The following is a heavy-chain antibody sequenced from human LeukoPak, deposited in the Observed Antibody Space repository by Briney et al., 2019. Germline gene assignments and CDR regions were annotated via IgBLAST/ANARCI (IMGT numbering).Heavy chain of an antibody. V-gene: IGHV3-74*01. CDR1: GFTFSSYW. Sequence: GGSLRLSCAASGFTFSSYWKHWVRQAPGKGLVWVSRINSDGSSTSYADSVKGRFTISRDNAKNTVYLQMNSLRAEDTAVYYCARGKYGGYFIDYWGQGTLVTVSS. D-gene: IGHD5-12*01. CDR2: INSDGSST. J-gene: IGHJ4*02. CDR3: ARGKYGGYFIDY.